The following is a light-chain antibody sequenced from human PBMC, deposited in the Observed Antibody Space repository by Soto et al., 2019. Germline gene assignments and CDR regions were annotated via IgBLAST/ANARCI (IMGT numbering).Light chain of an antibody. CDR1: QSISSL. CDR2: KAS. V-gene: IGKV1-5*03. CDR3: QQYSSYPLT. Sequence: DIQMTQSPSTLSASVGDRVTITCRASQSISSLLAWYQQKPGRAPTLLIYKASTLESGVPSRFSGSGSGTEFTLTISGLQPDDSATYYCQQYSSYPLTFGQGTRLEIK. J-gene: IGKJ5*01.